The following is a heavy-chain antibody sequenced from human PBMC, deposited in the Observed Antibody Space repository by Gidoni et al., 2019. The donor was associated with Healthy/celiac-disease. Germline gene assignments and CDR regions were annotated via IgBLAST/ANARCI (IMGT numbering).Heavy chain of an antibody. Sequence: YGMHWVRQAPGKGLELVAVIWYEGSNKYYADSVKGRFTIPRDNSKNTLYLQMNSLRAEDAAVFYCAREIARGAQWGYNWFDPWGQGPLVTVSS. CDR1: YG. V-gene: IGHV3-33*01. D-gene: IGHD6-19*01. CDR2: IWYEGSNK. CDR3: AREIARGAQWGYNWFDP. J-gene: IGHJ5*02.